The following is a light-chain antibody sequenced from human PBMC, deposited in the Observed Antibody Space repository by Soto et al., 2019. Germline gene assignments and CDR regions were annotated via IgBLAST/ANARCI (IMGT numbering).Light chain of an antibody. Sequence: DIQMTQSPVSLSASVGDTVAITCRASQTISNYLSWFQFRPGTAPKLLVYGASSLQVGVPSRFRGGGSGTSFTLTITNLQPEDFASYYCLQSYSSPRTFGLGTKLDI. CDR1: QTISNY. J-gene: IGKJ2*01. CDR3: LQSYSSPRT. CDR2: GAS. V-gene: IGKV1-39*01.